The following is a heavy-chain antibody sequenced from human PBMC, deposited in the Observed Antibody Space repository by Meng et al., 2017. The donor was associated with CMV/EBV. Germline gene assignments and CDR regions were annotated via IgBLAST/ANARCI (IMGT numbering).Heavy chain of an antibody. CDR3: ARDGNYHGV. D-gene: IGHD1-7*01. V-gene: IGHV3-53*01. J-gene: IGHJ4*02. Sequence: LVESGGGLIPPGGALRLSCAASGFTVSNNYMRWFRQAPGKGLEWVSLIYSEGTTDYADSVKGRFTISRDNSKNTLYLQMNSLRAEDTAVYYCARDGNYHGVWGQGTLVTVSS. CDR2: IYSEGTT. CDR1: GFTVSNNY.